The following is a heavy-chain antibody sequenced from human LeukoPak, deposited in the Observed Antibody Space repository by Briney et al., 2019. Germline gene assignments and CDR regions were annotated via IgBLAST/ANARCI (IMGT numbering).Heavy chain of an antibody. D-gene: IGHD4-17*01. Sequence: SVTVSCKASGGTFSSYAISWVRQAPGQGLEWMGRIIPILGIANYAQKFQGRVTITADKSTSTAYMELSSLRSEDTAVYYCARTESHYGDQGAFDIWGQGTMVTVSS. V-gene: IGHV1-69*04. CDR2: IIPILGIA. CDR1: GGTFSSYA. J-gene: IGHJ3*02. CDR3: ARTESHYGDQGAFDI.